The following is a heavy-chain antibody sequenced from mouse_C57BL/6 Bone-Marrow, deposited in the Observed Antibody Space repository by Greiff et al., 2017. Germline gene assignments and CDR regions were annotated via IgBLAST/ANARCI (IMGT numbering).Heavy chain of an antibody. CDR3: ARSSQWYVDV. D-gene: IGHD3-2*02. V-gene: IGHV1-63*01. J-gene: IGHJ1*03. CDR1: GYTFTNYW. Sequence: QVQLQQSGAELVRPGTSVKMSCKASGYTFTNYWIGWAKQRPGHGLGWIGNIYPGGGYTNYNRKFKGKATLTADKSSSTAYMQFSSLTSEDSAIYYCARSSQWYVDVWGTGTTVTVSS. CDR2: IYPGGGYT.